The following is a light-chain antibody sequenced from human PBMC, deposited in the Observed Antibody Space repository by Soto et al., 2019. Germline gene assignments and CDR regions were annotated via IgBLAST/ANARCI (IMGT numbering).Light chain of an antibody. CDR1: SSDIGSYNH. CDR2: AVS. CDR3: ISYTDRQSYL. J-gene: IGLJ1*01. V-gene: IGLV2-14*03. Sequence: QSALHHPASLAGSPGQSITISCSGTSSDIGSYNHVAWYQQFPGKSPKLMIYAVSDRPPGVSDRFSGSKSGITASLTISGLQTEDEADYYCISYTDRQSYLFGTGTKSPS.